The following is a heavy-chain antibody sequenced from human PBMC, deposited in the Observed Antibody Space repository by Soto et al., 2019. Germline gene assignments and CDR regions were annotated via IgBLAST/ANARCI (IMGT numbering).Heavy chain of an antibody. CDR3: ARVRPHPGPWFGELLELYYYYYYMDV. V-gene: IGHV1-18*01. CDR1: GYTFTSYG. Sequence: ASVKVSCKASGYTFTSYGISWVRQAPGQGLEWMGWISAYNGNTNYAQKLQGRVTMTTDTSTSTAYMELRSLRSDDTAVYYCARVRPHPGPWFGELLELYYYYYYMDVWGKGTTVTVSS. D-gene: IGHD3-10*01. CDR2: ISAYNGNT. J-gene: IGHJ6*03.